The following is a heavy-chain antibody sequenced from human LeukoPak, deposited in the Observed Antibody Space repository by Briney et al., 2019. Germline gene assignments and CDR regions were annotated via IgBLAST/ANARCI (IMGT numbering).Heavy chain of an antibody. V-gene: IGHV1-2*05. D-gene: IGHD2-8*02. CDR2: INPNSGGT. CDR3: TRSTGHYFDY. CDR1: GYTFTDYY. J-gene: IGHJ4*02. Sequence: ASVKVSCKASGYTFTDYYMHWVRQAPGQGLEWMGRINPNSGGTNYAQKFQGRVTMTRDTSISTAYIDLSSLRSDDSDVYYGTRSTGHYFDYWGQGILVTVSS.